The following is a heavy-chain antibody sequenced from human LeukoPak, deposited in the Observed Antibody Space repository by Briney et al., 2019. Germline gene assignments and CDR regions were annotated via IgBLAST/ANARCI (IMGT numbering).Heavy chain of an antibody. D-gene: IGHD3-22*01. CDR1: GYTFTSYA. CDR3: ARSYDSSGYYPGGY. V-gene: IGHV1-3*01. Sequence: ASVKVSCKASGYTFTSYAMHWVRQAPGQRLEWMGWINAGNGNTKYPQKFQGRVTITRDISASTAYMELSSLRSEDTAVYYCARSYDSSGYYPGGYWGQGTLVTVSS. CDR2: INAGNGNT. J-gene: IGHJ4*02.